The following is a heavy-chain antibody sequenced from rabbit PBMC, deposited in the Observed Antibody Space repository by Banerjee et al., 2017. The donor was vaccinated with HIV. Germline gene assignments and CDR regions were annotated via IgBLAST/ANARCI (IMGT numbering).Heavy chain of an antibody. CDR3: ARDLAGAIGWNFYL. V-gene: IGHV1S45*01. D-gene: IGHD4-1*01. J-gene: IGHJ4*01. CDR2: INTATGKP. CDR1: GFSFSNKAV. Sequence: QEQVLESGGGLVKPEGSLKLSCTASGFSFSNKAVMCWVRQAPGKGLEWIACINTATGKPVYATWAKGRFTISTTSSTTVTLQMTSLTAADTATYFCARDLAGAIGWNFYLWGPGTLVTVS.